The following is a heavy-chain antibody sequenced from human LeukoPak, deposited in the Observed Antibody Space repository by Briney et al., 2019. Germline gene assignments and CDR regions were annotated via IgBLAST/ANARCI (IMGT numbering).Heavy chain of an antibody. Sequence: SETLSLTCAVYGGSFSGYYWSWIRQPPGKGLEWIGYIYYSGSTYYNPSLKSRVTISVDTSKNQFSLKLSSVTAADTAVYYCARGPFWSGFEYFQHWGQGTLVTVSS. J-gene: IGHJ1*01. D-gene: IGHD3-3*01. V-gene: IGHV4-30-4*08. CDR1: GGSFSGYY. CDR2: IYYSGST. CDR3: ARGPFWSGFEYFQH.